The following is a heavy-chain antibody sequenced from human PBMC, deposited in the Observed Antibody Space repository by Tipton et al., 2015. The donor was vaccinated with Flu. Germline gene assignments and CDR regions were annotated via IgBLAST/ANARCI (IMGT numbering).Heavy chain of an antibody. CDR3: ARSNSGSFHKGAY. V-gene: IGHV5-51*01. CDR2: IYPGDSDT. D-gene: IGHD3-10*01. Sequence: QLEQSGAEVKKPGESLKISCKVSGYSFSRYWIGWVRQMPGKGLEWMGIIYPGDSDTRYSPSFQGQVTISAAKSNSTAYLQWSSLKASGTAMYYCARSNSGSFHKGAYWGQGTQVTVSS. CDR1: GYSFSRYW. J-gene: IGHJ4*02.